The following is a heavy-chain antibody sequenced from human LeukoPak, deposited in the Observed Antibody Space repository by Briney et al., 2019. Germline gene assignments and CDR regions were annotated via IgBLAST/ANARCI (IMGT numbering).Heavy chain of an antibody. Sequence: ASVKVSCKVSGYTLTELSMHWVRQAPGKGLEWMGGFDPEDGETIYAQKFQGRVTMTEDTSTDTAYMELSSLRSEDTAVYYCATAELLGDCGGDCLGYWGQGTLVTVSS. J-gene: IGHJ4*02. D-gene: IGHD2-21*01. CDR1: GYTLTELS. CDR2: FDPEDGET. V-gene: IGHV1-24*01. CDR3: ATAELLGDCGGDCLGY.